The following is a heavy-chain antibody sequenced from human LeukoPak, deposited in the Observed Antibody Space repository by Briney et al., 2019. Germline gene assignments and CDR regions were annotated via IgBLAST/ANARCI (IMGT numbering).Heavy chain of an antibody. CDR1: GFTFSSNY. V-gene: IGHV3-23*01. Sequence: GGSLRLSCAASGFTFSSNYMSWVRQAPGKGLEWVSAISGSGGSTYYADSVKGRFTISRDNSKNTLYLQMNSLRAEDTAVYYCAKGPKIVVVTAPYDYWGQGTLVTVSS. CDR3: AKGPKIVVVTAPYDY. D-gene: IGHD2-21*02. J-gene: IGHJ4*02. CDR2: ISGSGGST.